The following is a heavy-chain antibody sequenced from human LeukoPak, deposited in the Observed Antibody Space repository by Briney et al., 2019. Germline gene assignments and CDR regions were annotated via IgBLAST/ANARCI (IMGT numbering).Heavy chain of an antibody. CDR3: ARDPSRGYNYGYGDR. V-gene: IGHV3-7*01. J-gene: IGHJ5*02. D-gene: IGHD5-18*01. CDR2: IKKDRSEK. Sequence: PGGSLRLSCAASGFTFSNHWMTWVRQAPGKGLEWVAHIKKDRSEKYYVDSVKGRFTIARDNANKFLYLQMNSLTAEDTAIYYCARDPSRGYNYGYGDRWGQGSLVIVSS. CDR1: GFTFSNHW.